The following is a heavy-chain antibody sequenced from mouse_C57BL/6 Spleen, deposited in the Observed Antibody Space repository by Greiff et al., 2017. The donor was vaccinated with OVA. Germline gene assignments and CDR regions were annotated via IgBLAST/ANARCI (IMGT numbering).Heavy chain of an antibody. J-gene: IGHJ4*01. D-gene: IGHD2-4*01. CDR3: ARGEIYYDYDNYAMDY. V-gene: IGHV5-17*01. CDR1: GFTFSDYG. Sequence: EVMLVESGGGLVKPGGSLKLSCAASGFTFSDYGMHWVRQAPEKGLEWVAYISSGSSTIYYADTVKGRFTISRDNAKNTLYLHMTSLRSEDTAEYYCARGEIYYDYDNYAMDYWGQGTSVTVSS. CDR2: ISSGSSTI.